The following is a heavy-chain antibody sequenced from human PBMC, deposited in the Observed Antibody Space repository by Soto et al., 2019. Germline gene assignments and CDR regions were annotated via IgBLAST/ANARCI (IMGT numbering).Heavy chain of an antibody. CDR1: GGSISSSSYY. CDR3: ARAYDVVAEDRLPGWFDP. CDR2: IYYSGST. Sequence: SETLSLTCTVSGGSISSSSYYWGWIRQPPGKGLEWIGSIYYSGSTYYNPSLKSRVTISVNTSKNQFSLKLSSVTAADTAVYYCARAYDVVAEDRLPGWFDPWGQGTLVTVSS. V-gene: IGHV4-39*01. J-gene: IGHJ5*02. D-gene: IGHD3-22*01.